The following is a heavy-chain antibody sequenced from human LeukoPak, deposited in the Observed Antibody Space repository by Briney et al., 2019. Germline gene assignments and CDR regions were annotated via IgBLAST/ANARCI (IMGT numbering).Heavy chain of an antibody. CDR3: ARDTYYYDSSGLLGDY. V-gene: IGHV3-7*01. CDR2: IKQDGSEK. J-gene: IGHJ4*02. CDR1: GFTFSSYW. D-gene: IGHD3-22*01. Sequence: PGGSLRLSCAASGFTFSSYWMSWVRQAPGKGLEWVANIKQDGSEKYYVDSVKGRFTISRDNAKNSLYLQMNSLRAEDTAVYYCARDTYYYDSSGLLGDYWGQGTLVTVSS.